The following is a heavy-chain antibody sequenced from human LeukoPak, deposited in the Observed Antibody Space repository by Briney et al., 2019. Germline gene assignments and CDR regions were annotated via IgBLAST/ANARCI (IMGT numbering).Heavy chain of an antibody. D-gene: IGHD6-13*01. CDR2: IKQDGSEK. V-gene: IGHV3-7*01. J-gene: IGHJ4*02. Sequence: GGSLRLSCAASGFTFSSYSMNWVRQAPGKGLEWVANIKQDGSEKYYVDSVKGRFTISRDNAKNSLYLQMNSLRAEDTAVYYCARDRFSYSSSWATYPYDYWGQGTLVTVSP. CDR1: GFTFSSYS. CDR3: ARDRFSYSSSWATYPYDY.